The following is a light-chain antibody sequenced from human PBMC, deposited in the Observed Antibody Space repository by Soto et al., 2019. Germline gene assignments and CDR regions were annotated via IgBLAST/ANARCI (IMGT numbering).Light chain of an antibody. CDR2: DIS. CDR3: QHSQTRVT. CDR1: QNIYKY. V-gene: IGKV1-39*01. Sequence: DIQMTQSPSSLSASVGDRVTITCRTSQNIYKYLSWYHHRPGKAPSLLIYDISTLQSGVSPRFSGSGSGTDFTLTIDSLQPADFGTYFCQHSQTRVTFGPGTKVDIK. J-gene: IGKJ2*01.